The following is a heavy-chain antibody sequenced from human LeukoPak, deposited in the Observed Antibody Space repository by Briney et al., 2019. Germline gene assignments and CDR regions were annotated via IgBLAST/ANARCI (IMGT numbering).Heavy chain of an antibody. V-gene: IGHV1-2*06. CDR3: AIVSDYDSSGYRADY. J-gene: IGHJ4*02. CDR1: GYTFTGYY. D-gene: IGHD3-22*01. CDR2: INPNSGGT. Sequence: ASVKVSCKASGYTFTGYYMHWVRQAPGQGLEWMGRINPNSGGTNYAQKFQGRVTMTRDTSISTAYMELSRLRSDDTAVYYCAIVSDYDSSGYRADYWGQGTLVTVSS.